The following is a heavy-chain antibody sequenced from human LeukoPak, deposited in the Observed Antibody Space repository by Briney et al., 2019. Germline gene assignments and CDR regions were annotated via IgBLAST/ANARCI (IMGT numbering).Heavy chain of an antibody. Sequence: GGSLILSCAGSGFTLSVYWMHWVRQAPGKGLVWVSRINGDGSSTTYADSVKGRFTISRDNAKNTLYLQMNSLRVEDTAVYYCVRGIEVSGTFSWFDPWGQGTLVTVSS. CDR1: GFTLSVYW. D-gene: IGHD6-19*01. J-gene: IGHJ5*02. CDR2: INGDGSST. V-gene: IGHV3-74*01. CDR3: VRGIEVSGTFSWFDP.